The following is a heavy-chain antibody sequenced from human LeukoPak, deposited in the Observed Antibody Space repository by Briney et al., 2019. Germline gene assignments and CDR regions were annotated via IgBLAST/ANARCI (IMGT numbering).Heavy chain of an antibody. CDR2: ISCFNGDT. D-gene: IGHD6-19*01. CDR3: ARDPSNTSGRYAYFDY. CDR1: GYTFNHHG. Sequence: ASVKVSCKASGYTFNHHGISWVRQAPGQGLEWMGWISCFNGDTHYAQKFQGRVTMTTDTSTTTGYMELRSLRSDDTALYYCARDPSNTSGRYAYFDYWGQGTLVTVSS. V-gene: IGHV1-18*01. J-gene: IGHJ4*02.